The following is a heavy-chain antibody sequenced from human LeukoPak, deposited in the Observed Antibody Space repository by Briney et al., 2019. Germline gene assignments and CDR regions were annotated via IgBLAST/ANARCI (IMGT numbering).Heavy chain of an antibody. D-gene: IGHD2-2*01. J-gene: IGHJ3*02. CDR2: INHSGST. CDR1: GGSFSGYY. V-gene: IGHV4-34*01. Sequence: PSETLYLTCAVYGGSFSGYYWSWIRQPPGKGLEWIGEINHSGSTNYNPSLKSRVTISVDTSKNQFSLKLSSVTAADTAVYYCARVSAIIVVVPAAMDGQGNAFDIWGQGTMVTVSS. CDR3: ARVSAIIVVVPAAMDGQGNAFDI.